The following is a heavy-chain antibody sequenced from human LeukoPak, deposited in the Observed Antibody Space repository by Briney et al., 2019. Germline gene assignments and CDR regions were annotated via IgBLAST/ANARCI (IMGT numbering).Heavy chain of an antibody. CDR1: GFIFNGYS. CDR3: AAEGSLYYYDF. D-gene: IGHD2-8*01. Sequence: GGSLRLSCAASGFIFNGYSTHWIRQAPGKGLEWVAVISYDGSNAYYEDSVKGRFTISRDNSKYTVDLQMNSLRPEDTAVYYCAAEGSLYYYDFWGKGTLVTVSS. J-gene: IGHJ4*02. CDR2: ISYDGSNA. V-gene: IGHV3-30*03.